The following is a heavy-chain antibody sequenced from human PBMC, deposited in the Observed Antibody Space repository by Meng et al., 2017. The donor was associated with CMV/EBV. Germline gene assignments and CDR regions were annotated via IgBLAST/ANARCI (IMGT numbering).Heavy chain of an antibody. V-gene: IGHV4-34*01. CDR1: GGSFSGYY. CDR3: ARGDPVLRFLEWLPRYYGMDV. Sequence: GSLRLSCAVYGGSFSGYYWSWIRQPPGKGLEWIGEINNSGSTNYNPSLKSRVTISVDTSKNQFSLKLSSVTAADTAVYYCARGDPVLRFLEWLPRYYGMDVWGQGTTVTVSS. J-gene: IGHJ6*02. D-gene: IGHD3-3*01. CDR2: INNSGST.